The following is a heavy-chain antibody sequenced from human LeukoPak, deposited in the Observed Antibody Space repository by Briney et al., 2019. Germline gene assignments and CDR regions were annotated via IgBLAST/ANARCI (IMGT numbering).Heavy chain of an antibody. D-gene: IGHD4-23*01. CDR2: INPNSGGT. CDR3: ARVGERGRYGGNSDWFDP. J-gene: IGHJ5*02. V-gene: IGHV1-2*02. CDR1: GYTFTGYY. Sequence: ASVKVSCKASGYTFTGYYMHWVRQAPGQGLEWMGWINPNSGGTNYAQKSQGRVAMTRDTSISTAYMELSRLRSDDTAVYYCARVGERGRYGGNSDWFDPWGQGTLVTVSS.